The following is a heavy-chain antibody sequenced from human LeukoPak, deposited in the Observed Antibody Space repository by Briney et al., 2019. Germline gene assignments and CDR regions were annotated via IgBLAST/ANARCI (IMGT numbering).Heavy chain of an antibody. J-gene: IGHJ4*02. D-gene: IGHD6-6*01. CDR3: ANFYPRSIAARPVDY. Sequence: ASVKVSCKASGYTFTGYYMHWVRQAPGQGLEWMGWINPNSGGTNYAQKFQGRVTMTRDTSISTAYMELSRLRSDDTAVYYCANFYPRSIAARPVDYWGQGTLVTVSS. CDR1: GYTFTGYY. CDR2: INPNSGGT. V-gene: IGHV1-2*02.